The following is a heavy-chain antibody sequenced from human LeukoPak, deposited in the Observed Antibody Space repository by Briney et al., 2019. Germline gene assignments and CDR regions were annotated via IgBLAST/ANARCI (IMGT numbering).Heavy chain of an antibody. V-gene: IGHV1-18*01. D-gene: IGHD2-8*01. CDR1: GYIFSTYG. CDR3: ARDQWGRRDAFDI. Sequence: SVKVSCKASGYIFSTYGISWVRQAPGKGLEWMEWISAYNGNTKYAQKIQGRVTMTTDTSTTTAYMELRSLRPDDTAVYYCARDQWGRRDAFDIWGQGTMVIVSS. J-gene: IGHJ3*02. CDR2: ISAYNGNT.